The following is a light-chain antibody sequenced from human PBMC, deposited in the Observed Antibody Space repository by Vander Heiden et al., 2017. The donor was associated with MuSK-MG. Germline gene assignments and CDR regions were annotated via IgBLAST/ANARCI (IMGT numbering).Light chain of an antibody. CDR3: QQDARSPRT. V-gene: IGKV3-20*01. CDR2: GAS. CDR1: QSVSSSF. Sequence: IVLTQSPVTLSLSPGERATLSCRASQSVSSSFLAWYQQTPGQAPRLLIYGASSRATGIPDRFSGNASGTDFTLTISGLDPEDFAVYYCQQDARSPRTFGQGTKVEVK. J-gene: IGKJ1*01.